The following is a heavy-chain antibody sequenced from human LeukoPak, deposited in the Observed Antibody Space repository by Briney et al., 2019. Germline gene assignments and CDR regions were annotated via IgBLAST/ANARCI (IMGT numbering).Heavy chain of an antibody. CDR3: ARALVAATPMDV. Sequence: SETLSLTCTVSGGSISSSSYYWSWIRQPAGKGLEWIGRIYTSGSTNYNPSLKSRVTMSVDTSKNQFSLKLSSVTAADTAVYYCARALVAATPMDVWGKGTTVTVSS. V-gene: IGHV4-61*02. J-gene: IGHJ6*04. CDR2: IYTSGST. D-gene: IGHD2-15*01. CDR1: GGSISSSSYY.